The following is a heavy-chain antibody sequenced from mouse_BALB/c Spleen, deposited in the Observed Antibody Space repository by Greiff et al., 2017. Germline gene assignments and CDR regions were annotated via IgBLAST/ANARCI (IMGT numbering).Heavy chain of an antibody. CDR2: IYPSDSYT. Sequence: VQLQQPGAELVRPGASVKLSCKASGYTFTSYWINWVKQRPGQGLEWIGNIYPSDSYTNYNQKFKDKATLTVDKSSSTAYMQLSSPTSEDSAVYYCTVTGPFDYWGQGTTLTVSS. J-gene: IGHJ2*01. CDR3: TVTGPFDY. D-gene: IGHD4-1*01. CDR1: GYTFTSYW. V-gene: IGHV1-69*02.